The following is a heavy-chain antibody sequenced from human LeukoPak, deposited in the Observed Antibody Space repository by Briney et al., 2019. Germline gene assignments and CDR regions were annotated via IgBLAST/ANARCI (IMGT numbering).Heavy chain of an antibody. CDR3: ARHASPDIVIVPAATFDY. CDR1: DYSINSGHY. J-gene: IGHJ4*02. D-gene: IGHD2-2*01. V-gene: IGHV4-38-2*01. CDR2: IYHSGRM. Sequence: SETLSLTCAVSDYSINSGHYWGWIRQPPGKGLEWIGSIYHSGRMYYNPSLKSRVTTSVDTSKNQFSLKLTSVTAADTAVYYCARHASPDIVIVPAATFDYWGQGTLVTVSS.